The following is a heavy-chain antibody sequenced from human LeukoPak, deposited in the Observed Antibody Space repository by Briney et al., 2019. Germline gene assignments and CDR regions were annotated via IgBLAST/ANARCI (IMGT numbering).Heavy chain of an antibody. D-gene: IGHD2-2*01. CDR2: ISSSSSYI. V-gene: IGHV3-21*01. Sequence: GGSLRLSCAASGFTFSSYSMNWVRQAPGKGLEWVSSISSSSSYIYYADSVKGRFTISRDNAKNSLYLQMNSLRAEDTAVYYCARDRDVVVPAAPDYWGQGTLVTVSS. CDR3: ARDRDVVVPAAPDY. CDR1: GFTFSSYS. J-gene: IGHJ4*02.